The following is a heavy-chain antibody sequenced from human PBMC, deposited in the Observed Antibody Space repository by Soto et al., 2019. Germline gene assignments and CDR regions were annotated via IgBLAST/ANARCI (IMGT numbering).Heavy chain of an antibody. D-gene: IGHD5-18*01. J-gene: IGHJ4*02. CDR2: IIPMFGTA. CDR1: GGTFSTYA. CDR3: ASGIQLWLRRINSGYSG. V-gene: IGHV1-69*12. Sequence: QVQLVQSGAEVKKPESSVNVSCKAPGGTFSTYAISWVRQAPGQGLEWMGGIIPMFGTANYAQRFQDRVTITADESTNTVDMGLGSLGSEDTAVCFCASGIQLWLRRINSGYSGWGQGTLVTVSS.